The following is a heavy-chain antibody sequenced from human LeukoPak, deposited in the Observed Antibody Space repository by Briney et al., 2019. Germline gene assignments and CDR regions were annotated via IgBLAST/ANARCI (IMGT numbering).Heavy chain of an antibody. V-gene: IGHV3-23*01. D-gene: IGHD6-19*01. J-gene: IGHJ4*02. CDR1: GFTLSSYA. CDR2: ISGSGGST. CDR3: AGGSGWYRYFDY. Sequence: PGGSLRLSCAASGFTLSSYAMSWVRQAPGKGLEWVSAISGSGGSTYYADSVKGRFTISRDNSKNTLYLQMNSLRAEDTAVYYCAGGSGWYRYFDYWGQGTLVTVSS.